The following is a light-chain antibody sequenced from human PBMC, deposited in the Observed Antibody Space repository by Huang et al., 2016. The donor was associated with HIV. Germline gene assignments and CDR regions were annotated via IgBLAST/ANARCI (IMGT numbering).Light chain of an antibody. Sequence: EIVLTQSPATLSVSPGERATLSCRASQRISTYLAWYQHKPAQAPRLLIYGASTRASGIQARFSGSGSGTEFTRTISSLQSEDFAVYYCQQYNNWPPEVTFGPGTKVDIK. V-gene: IGKV3-15*01. J-gene: IGKJ3*01. CDR2: GAS. CDR1: QRISTY. CDR3: QQYNNWPPEVT.